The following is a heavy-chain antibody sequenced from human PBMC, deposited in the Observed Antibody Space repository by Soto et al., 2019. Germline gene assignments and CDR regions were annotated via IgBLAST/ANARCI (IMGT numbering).Heavy chain of an antibody. CDR1: GGSISSGDYY. D-gene: IGHD6-6*01. V-gene: IGHV4-30-4*01. CDR2: IYYSGST. Sequence: QVQLQESGPGLVKPSQTLSLTCTVSGGSISSGDYYWSWIRQPPGKGLEWIGYIYYSGSTYYNPSLKSRVTISVDSSKNQFPLKLSSVTAADTAVYYCARERPDGARLDPWGQGTLVTASS. J-gene: IGHJ5*02. CDR3: ARERPDGARLDP.